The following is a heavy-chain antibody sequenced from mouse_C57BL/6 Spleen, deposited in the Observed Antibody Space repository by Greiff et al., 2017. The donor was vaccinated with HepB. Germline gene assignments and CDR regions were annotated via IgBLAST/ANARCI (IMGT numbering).Heavy chain of an antibody. D-gene: IGHD2-5*01. CDR1: GYTFTSYW. CDR2: IDPSDSYT. Sequence: QVQLKQSGAELVMPGASVKLSCKASGYTFTSYWMHWVKQRPGQGLEWIGEIDPSDSYTNYNQKFKGKSTLTVDKSSSTAYMQLSSLTSEDSAVYYCARRYSKGDYAMGYWGQGTSVTVSS. CDR3: ARRYSKGDYAMGY. V-gene: IGHV1-69*01. J-gene: IGHJ4*01.